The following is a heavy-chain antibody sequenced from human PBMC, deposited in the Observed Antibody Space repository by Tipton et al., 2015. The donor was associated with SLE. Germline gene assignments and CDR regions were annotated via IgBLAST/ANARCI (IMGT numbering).Heavy chain of an antibody. CDR3: AREGNYYDSSGYSRPFQH. CDR1: GGSVSSGSYY. J-gene: IGHJ1*01. CDR2: IYYSGST. D-gene: IGHD3-22*01. Sequence: LRLSCTVSGGSVSSGSYYWSWIRQPPGKGLEWIGYIYYSGSTNYNPSLKSRVTISVDTSKNQFSLKLSSVTAADTAVYYCAREGNYYDSSGYSRPFQHWGQGTLVTVSS. V-gene: IGHV4-61*01.